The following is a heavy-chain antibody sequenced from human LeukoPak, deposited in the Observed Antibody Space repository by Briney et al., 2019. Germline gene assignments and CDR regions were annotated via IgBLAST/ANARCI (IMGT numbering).Heavy chain of an antibody. J-gene: IGHJ5*02. D-gene: IGHD5-12*01. CDR2: IWYDGSNK. CDR3: ARDPLVATISGWFDP. V-gene: IGHV3-33*01. CDR1: GFTFSSYG. Sequence: RPGGSLRLSCAASGFTFSSYGMHWVRQAPGKGLEWVAVIWYDGSNKYYADSVKGRFTISRDNSKNTLYLQINSLRAEDTAVYYCARDPLVATISGWFDPWGQGTLVTVSS.